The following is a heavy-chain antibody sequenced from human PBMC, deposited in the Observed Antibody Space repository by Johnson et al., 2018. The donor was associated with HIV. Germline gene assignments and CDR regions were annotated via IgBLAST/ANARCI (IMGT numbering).Heavy chain of an antibody. Sequence: VQLVESGGGLVQPGGSLRLSCAASGFSVSASYMSWLRQAPGKALEWVSVIYRGGATYYAASVQGRFTISRDNSKNTLYLQMNSLRAEDTAVYYCASSVPGRWYSSSAFDIWGQGTMVTVSS. V-gene: IGHV3-66*01. CDR2: IYRGGAT. CDR3: ASSVPGRWYSSSAFDI. D-gene: IGHD6-19*01. J-gene: IGHJ3*02. CDR1: GFSVSASY.